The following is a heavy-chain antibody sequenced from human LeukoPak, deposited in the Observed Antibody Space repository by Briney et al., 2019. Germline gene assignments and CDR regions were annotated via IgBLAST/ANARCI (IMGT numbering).Heavy chain of an antibody. CDR1: GFTFDDYA. D-gene: IGHD1-1*01. V-gene: IGHV3-21*01. CDR3: ARDRVHRFDY. J-gene: IGHJ4*02. CDR2: ISSSSSYI. Sequence: GGSLRLSCAASGFTFDDYAMHWVRQAPGKGLEWVSSISSSSSYIYYADSVKGRFTISRDNAKNSLYLQMNSLRAEDTAVYYCARDRVHRFDYWGQGTLVTVSS.